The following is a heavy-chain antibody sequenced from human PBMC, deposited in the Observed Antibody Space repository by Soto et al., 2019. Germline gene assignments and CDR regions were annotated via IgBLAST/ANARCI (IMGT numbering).Heavy chain of an antibody. CDR3: ASYYYYDSSGPRGFDI. D-gene: IGHD3-22*01. CDR1: GGSISSYY. Sequence: SETLSLTCTVSGGSISSYYWSWIRQPPGKGLEWIGYIYYSGSTNYNPSLKRRVTISVDTSKNQFSLKLSSVTAADTAVYYCASYYYYDSSGPRGFDIWGQGTMVTVSS. CDR2: IYYSGST. J-gene: IGHJ3*02. V-gene: IGHV4-59*01.